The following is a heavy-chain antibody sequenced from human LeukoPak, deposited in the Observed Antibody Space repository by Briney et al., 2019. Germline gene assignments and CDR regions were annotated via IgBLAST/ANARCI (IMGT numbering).Heavy chain of an antibody. CDR3: ARRGESANYGDYRFDY. CDR2: ISGTGGTT. D-gene: IGHD4-17*01. Sequence: PGGSLRLSCAASGFTFSNYAMSWVRQAPGKGLEWVSGISGTGGTTYYVDSVKGRFTISRDNSKNTLYLQMNSLRAEDTAVYYCARRGESANYGDYRFDYWGQGTLVTVSS. CDR1: GFTFSNYA. V-gene: IGHV3-23*01. J-gene: IGHJ4*02.